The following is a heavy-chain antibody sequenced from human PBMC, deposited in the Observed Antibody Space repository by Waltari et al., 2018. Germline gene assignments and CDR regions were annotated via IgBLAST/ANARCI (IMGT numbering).Heavy chain of an antibody. CDR3: ARHWKRSGYRFDP. D-gene: IGHD5-12*01. Sequence: QLRLQESGPGLVKPSETLSLTCTVSGCSILSGGSYWGWIRQSPGKGLEWIGSIYYSGSTYYNPTLESRVTISGDTSKNEFSLKLSSVTAADTAVYYCARHWKRSGYRFDPWGQGTLVTVSS. J-gene: IGHJ5*02. V-gene: IGHV4-39*01. CDR1: GCSILSGGSY. CDR2: IYYSGST.